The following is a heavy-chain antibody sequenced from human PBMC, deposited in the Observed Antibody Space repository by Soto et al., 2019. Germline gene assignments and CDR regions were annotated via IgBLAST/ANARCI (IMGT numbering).Heavy chain of an antibody. V-gene: IGHV1-69*01. Sequence: QVQLVQSGAEVKKPGSSVKVSCKASGGTFSSYAISWVRQAPGQGLEWMGGIIPIFGTANYAQKFQSRVTITADESTSTAYMELGSLRSEDTAVYYCARSAYYGSGTPEAYYGMDVWGQGTTVTVSS. D-gene: IGHD3-10*01. CDR1: GGTFSSYA. CDR2: IIPIFGTA. CDR3: ARSAYYGSGTPEAYYGMDV. J-gene: IGHJ6*02.